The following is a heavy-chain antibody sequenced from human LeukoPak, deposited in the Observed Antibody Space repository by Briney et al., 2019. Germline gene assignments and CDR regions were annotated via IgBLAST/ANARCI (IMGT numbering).Heavy chain of an antibody. Sequence: ASVKVSCKASGYTFTNYNMYWVRQAPGQGLEWMGIINTSGSGTNYAQKFQGRVTITTDESTSTAYMELSSLRSEDTAVYYCARDPLTGTSAFDIWGQGTMVTVSS. V-gene: IGHV1-46*01. CDR3: ARDPLTGTSAFDI. CDR1: GYTFTNYN. J-gene: IGHJ3*02. D-gene: IGHD1-20*01. CDR2: INTSGSGT.